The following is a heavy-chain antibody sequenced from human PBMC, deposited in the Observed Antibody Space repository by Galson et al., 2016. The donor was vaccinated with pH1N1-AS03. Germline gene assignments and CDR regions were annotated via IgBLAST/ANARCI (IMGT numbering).Heavy chain of an antibody. CDR2: MSHDEKNA. CDR3: ARVGAGYDYGNGMDV. Sequence: SLRLSCAASGFDISGYAMHWVRQAPGKGLEWVGFMSHDEKNAQHADAVQGRVTISRDNSKGTLYLQMNSLRSEDTAIYSCARVGAGYDYGNGMDVWGQGTTVTVSS. J-gene: IGHJ6*02. V-gene: IGHV3-30*04. CDR1: GFDISGYA. D-gene: IGHD5-12*01.